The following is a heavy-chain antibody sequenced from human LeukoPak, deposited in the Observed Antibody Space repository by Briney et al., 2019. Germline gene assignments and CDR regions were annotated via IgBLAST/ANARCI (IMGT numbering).Heavy chain of an antibody. D-gene: IGHD6-19*01. CDR3: ARGDSKSGWYSAFDI. Sequence: PSETLSLTCAVYGGSFSGYYWSWIRQPPGKGLEWIGEINHSGSTNYNPSLTSRVTISVDTSKTQFSLKLSSVTAADTAVYYCARGDSKSGWYSAFDIWGQGTMVTVSS. CDR1: GGSFSGYY. V-gene: IGHV4-34*01. CDR2: INHSGST. J-gene: IGHJ3*02.